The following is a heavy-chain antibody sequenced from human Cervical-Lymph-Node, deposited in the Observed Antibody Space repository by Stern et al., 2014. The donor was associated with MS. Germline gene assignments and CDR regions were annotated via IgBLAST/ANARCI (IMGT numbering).Heavy chain of an antibody. CDR1: GGSISSSGYYY. J-gene: IGHJ5*02. CDR3: ARRVVGTTPGNWFDP. D-gene: IGHD1-14*01. CDR2: IDYSGST. V-gene: IGHV4-39*01. Sequence: QVQLQQSSPGLVKPSETLSLTCTVSGGSISSSGYYYWGWIRQPPGKGLEWIGSIDYSGSTYYSPSLKRRVTISVETSRNQFSLKLSSVTAADTAIYYCARRVVGTTPGNWFDPWGQGTLVTVSS.